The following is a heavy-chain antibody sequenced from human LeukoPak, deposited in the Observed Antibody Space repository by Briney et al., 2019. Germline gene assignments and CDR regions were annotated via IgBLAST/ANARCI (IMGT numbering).Heavy chain of an antibody. CDR3: ASRYSGYDYGGYYYYYGMDV. CDR1: GGSFSGYY. J-gene: IGHJ6*02. Sequence: SETLSLTCVVYGGSFSGYYWSWIRQPPGKGLEWIGEINHSGSTNYNPSLKSRVTISVDTSKNQFSLKLSSVTAADTAVYYCASRYSGYDYGGYYYYYGMDVWGQGTTVTVSS. D-gene: IGHD5-12*01. V-gene: IGHV4-34*01. CDR2: INHSGST.